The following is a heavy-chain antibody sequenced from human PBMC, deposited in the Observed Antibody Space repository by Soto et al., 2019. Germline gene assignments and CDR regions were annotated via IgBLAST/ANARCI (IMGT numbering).Heavy chain of an antibody. CDR3: AKDLGVTHYYGMDV. V-gene: IGHV3-23*01. D-gene: IGHD2-21*02. CDR1: GFTFSSYA. CDR2: ISGSGGST. J-gene: IGHJ6*02. Sequence: EVPLLESGGGLVQPGGSLRLSCAASGFTFSSYAMSWVRQAPGKGLEWVSAISGSGGSTYYADSVKGRFTISRDNSKNTLYVQMNSLRAEDTAVYYCAKDLGVTHYYGMDVWGQGTTVTVSS.